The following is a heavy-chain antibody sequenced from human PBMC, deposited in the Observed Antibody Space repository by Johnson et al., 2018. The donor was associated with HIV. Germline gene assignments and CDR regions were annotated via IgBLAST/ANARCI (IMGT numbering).Heavy chain of an antibody. D-gene: IGHD1-26*01. Sequence: VQLVESGGGFVQPGRSLRLSCAASGFTFGDSAMHWVRQAPGKGLEWVSGISWNTGNICYADSVKGRFTISRDNSKNTLYRQMNSLRAEYTAVYYCARITKVGPILSDAFDIWGQGTMVTVSS. CDR2: ISWNTGNI. V-gene: IGHV3-9*01. CDR1: GFTFGDSA. CDR3: ARITKVGPILSDAFDI. J-gene: IGHJ3*02.